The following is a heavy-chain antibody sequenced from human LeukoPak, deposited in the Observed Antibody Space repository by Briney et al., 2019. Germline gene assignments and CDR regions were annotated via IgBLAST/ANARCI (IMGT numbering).Heavy chain of an antibody. CDR1: GFTFSSYG. V-gene: IGHV3-23*01. J-gene: IGHJ6*02. CDR3: AKAVSCSSTSCYRSYGMDV. CDR2: ISGSGGST. D-gene: IGHD2-2*02. Sequence: TGGSLRLSCAASGFTFSSYGMSWVRQAPGKGLEWVSGISGSGGSTYYADSVKGRFTISRDNSMNTLYLQMNSLRAEDTAVYYRAKAVSCSSTSCYRSYGMDVWGQGTTVTVSS.